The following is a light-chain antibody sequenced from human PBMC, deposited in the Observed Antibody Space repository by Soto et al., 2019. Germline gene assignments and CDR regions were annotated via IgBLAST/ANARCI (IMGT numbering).Light chain of an antibody. CDR1: QSLTRNY. Sequence: DIVLTQSPGTLSLSPGERATLSCRASQSLTRNYLAWYQQKPGQAPRLLFFGASTRATGIPDRFSGSGSGTDFVLTISRLEPEDFAVYYCQQYGSSITYTFGQGTKVDIK. V-gene: IGKV3-20*01. CDR3: QQYGSSITYT. CDR2: GAS. J-gene: IGKJ2*01.